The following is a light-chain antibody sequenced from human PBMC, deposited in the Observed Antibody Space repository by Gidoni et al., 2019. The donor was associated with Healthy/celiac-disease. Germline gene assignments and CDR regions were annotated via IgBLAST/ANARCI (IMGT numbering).Light chain of an antibody. V-gene: IGKV1-39*01. J-gene: IGKJ1*01. Sequence: DIQMTQSPSSLSASVGDRVTITCRASQSISSYLNWYQQKPGKAPKLLIYAASSLQSGVPSRFSGSGSGTDCTITISSLQPEDFATYYCQQSYSTPPTFGQGTKVEIK. CDR3: QQSYSTPPT. CDR1: QSISSY. CDR2: AAS.